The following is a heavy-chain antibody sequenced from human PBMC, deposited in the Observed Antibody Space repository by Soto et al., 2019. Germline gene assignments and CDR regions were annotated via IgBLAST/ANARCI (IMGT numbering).Heavy chain of an antibody. CDR3: ASTVDTAMDNWFDP. CDR2: IYYSGST. D-gene: IGHD5-18*01. V-gene: IGHV4-39*07. Sequence: SETLSLTCTVSGGSISSSSYYWGWIRQPPGKGLEWIGSIYYSGSTYYNPSLKSRVTISVDTSKNQFSLKLSSVTAADTAVYYCASTVDTAMDNWFDPWGQGTLVTVSS. CDR1: GGSISSSSYY. J-gene: IGHJ5*02.